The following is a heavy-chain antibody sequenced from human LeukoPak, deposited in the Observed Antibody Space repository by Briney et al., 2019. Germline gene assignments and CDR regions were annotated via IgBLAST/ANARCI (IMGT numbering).Heavy chain of an antibody. D-gene: IGHD2-2*01. V-gene: IGHV4-34*01. CDR2: INQSGST. CDR3: ARGARFCTSNSCYRTYYMDV. J-gene: IGHJ6*03. Sequence: KPSETLSLTCAVYGGSLSGYYWSWIRQPPGEGLEWIGEINQSGSTNYNPSLKSRVTISVETSKNQFSLKLSSVTAADTAVYYCARGARFCTSNSCYRTYYMDVWGKGTTVTVSS. CDR1: GGSLSGYY.